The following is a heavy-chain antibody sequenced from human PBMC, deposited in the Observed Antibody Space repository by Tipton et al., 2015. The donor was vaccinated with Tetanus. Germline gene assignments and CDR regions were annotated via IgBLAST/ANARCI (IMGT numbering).Heavy chain of an antibody. CDR2: VHYTGAT. CDR1: GGSVDSGSYH. J-gene: IGHJ4*02. D-gene: IGHD2-2*01. Sequence: TLSLTCSVSGGSVDSGSYHWAWIRQPPGKGLEWIGSVHYTGATYLNPSLMSRVTLSVDTSKNQFSLRPNSVTAADTAIYYCAREVPAAGHFDSWGQGTLVTVSS. V-gene: IGHV4-39*02. CDR3: AREVPAAGHFDS.